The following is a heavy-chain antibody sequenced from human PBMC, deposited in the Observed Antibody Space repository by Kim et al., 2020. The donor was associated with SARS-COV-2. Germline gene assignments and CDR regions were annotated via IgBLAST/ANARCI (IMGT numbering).Heavy chain of an antibody. D-gene: IGHD5-12*01. CDR2: ISWNSGSI. J-gene: IGHJ5*02. CDR1: GFTFGDYA. CDR3: AKDVSSGYDSGGSGWFDP. Sequence: GGSLRLSCAASGFTFGDYAMHWVRQAPGKGLEWVSGISWNSGSIGYVDSVKGRFTISRDNAKNSLYLQMNSLRAEDTALYYCAKDVSSGYDSGGSGWFDPWGQGTLVTVSS. V-gene: IGHV3-9*01.